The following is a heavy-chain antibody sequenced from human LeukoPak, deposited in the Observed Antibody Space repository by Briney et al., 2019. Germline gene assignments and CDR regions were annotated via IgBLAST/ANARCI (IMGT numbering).Heavy chain of an antibody. CDR1: GFIFGSYW. V-gene: IGHV3-7*03. D-gene: IGHD6-19*01. J-gene: IGHJ4*02. CDR3: ARDGGSGWSSAFFDH. Sequence: GSLRLSCTTSGFIFGSYWMNWVRQTPEKGLEWVATIRQDGSEIYYVDSVKGRFTISRDNSKSTLYLQMSSLRAEDTAVYYCARDGGSGWSSAFFDHWGQGTLVTVSS. CDR2: IRQDGSEI.